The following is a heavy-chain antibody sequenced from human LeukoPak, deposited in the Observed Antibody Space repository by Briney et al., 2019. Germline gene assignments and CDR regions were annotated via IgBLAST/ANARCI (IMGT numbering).Heavy chain of an antibody. CDR1: GFTFSSYS. CDR2: ISSSSSYI. Sequence: GGPLRLSCAASGFTFSSYSMTWVRQAPGKGLEWVSSISSSSSYIYYADSVKGRFTISRDNAKNSLYLQMNSLRAEDTAVYYCARFSEYSHMDVWGQGTTVTVSS. V-gene: IGHV3-21*01. CDR3: ARFSEYSHMDV. J-gene: IGHJ6*02. D-gene: IGHD6-6*01.